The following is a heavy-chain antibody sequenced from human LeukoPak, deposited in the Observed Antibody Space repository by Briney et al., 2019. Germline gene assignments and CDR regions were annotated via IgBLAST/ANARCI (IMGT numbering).Heavy chain of an antibody. V-gene: IGHV4-59*01. CDR3: ARNEGSGYSAPDAFDI. CDR2: IYYSGST. D-gene: IGHD3-22*01. CDR1: AGSLSSYF. Sequence: SETLSLTCTVSAGSLSSYFSSWIRQPPGKGLEWLGHIYYSGSTNCNPSLKSRVTISVDTSKNQFSLKLSSVTAADTAVYYCARNEGSGYSAPDAFDIWGQGTMVTVSS. J-gene: IGHJ3*02.